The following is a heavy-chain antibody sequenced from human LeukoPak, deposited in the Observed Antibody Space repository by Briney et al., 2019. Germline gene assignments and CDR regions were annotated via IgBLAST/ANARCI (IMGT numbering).Heavy chain of an antibody. Sequence: GGTLRLSCAASGFTFSSYGMSWVRQAPGKGLEWVSGISGSDGSTYYGDSVKGRFTISRDNAKNSLYLQMNSLRAEDTAVYYCARDGRQVGAASDYWGQGTLVTVSS. V-gene: IGHV3-23*01. J-gene: IGHJ4*02. CDR2: ISGSDGST. D-gene: IGHD1-26*01. CDR1: GFTFSSYG. CDR3: ARDGRQVGAASDY.